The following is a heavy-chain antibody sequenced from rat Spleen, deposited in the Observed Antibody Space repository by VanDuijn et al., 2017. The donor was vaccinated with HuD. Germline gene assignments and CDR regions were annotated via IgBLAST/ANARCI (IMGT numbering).Heavy chain of an antibody. CDR1: GFTFNNHW. CDR3: ARSLGS. V-gene: IGHV2-13*01. J-gene: IGHJ2*01. CDR2: IWGNGNT. Sequence: QVRLKESGPGLMQPSQTLSLTCTVSGFTFNNHWMTWIRQAPGKGLEWMGVIWGNGNTNYNSALKSRLSISRDTAKSQVFLKMNSLQTEDTAMYFCARSLGSWGQGVMVTVSS. D-gene: IGHD5-1*01.